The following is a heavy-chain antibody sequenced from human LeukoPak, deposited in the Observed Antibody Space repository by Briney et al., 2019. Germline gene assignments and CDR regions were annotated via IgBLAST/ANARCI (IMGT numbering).Heavy chain of an antibody. CDR2: IYYSGNT. V-gene: IGHV4-39*01. Sequence: SETLSLTCTVSGGPISSSTSSWGWIRQPPGKGLEWIGSIYYSGNTYYNPSLKSRVSISVDTSKNQFSLKLSSVTAADTAVYSCARLKEGIDYWGQGTLVTVYS. CDR1: GGPISSSTSS. J-gene: IGHJ4*02. CDR3: ARLKEGIDY. D-gene: IGHD3-10*01.